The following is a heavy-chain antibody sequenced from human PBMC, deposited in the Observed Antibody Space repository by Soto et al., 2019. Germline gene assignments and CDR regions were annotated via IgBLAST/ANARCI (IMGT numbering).Heavy chain of an antibody. CDR1: GYSLTGYY. CDR3: ARSYVTSRPIDF. Sequence: ASVKVSCKASGYSLTGYYMHWVRRAPGQGLEWMGITNPRDGSTSYAQRFQGRVTMTSDTSTSTVYMEMSSLRSDDTAMYFCARSYVTSRPIDFWGQGNLVTVSS. J-gene: IGHJ4*02. V-gene: IGHV1-46*01. CDR2: TNPRDGST. D-gene: IGHD3-10*02.